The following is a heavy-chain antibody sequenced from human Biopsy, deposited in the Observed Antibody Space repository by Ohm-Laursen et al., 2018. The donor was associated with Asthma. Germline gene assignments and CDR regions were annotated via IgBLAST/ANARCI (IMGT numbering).Heavy chain of an antibody. CDR2: ISHSGST. D-gene: IGHD2-21*01. CDR3: VTHYGLRDWSPSDS. Sequence: SETLSLTCAVSGGSISSGGYWTWIRQPPGKGLEWIGYISHSGSTYFNPSLKSRVTMSIDSSKNQLSLKLTSVTAADTAVYFCVTHYGLRDWSPSDSWGQGTLVTVSS. J-gene: IGHJ4*02. CDR1: GGSISSGGY. V-gene: IGHV4-30-2*03.